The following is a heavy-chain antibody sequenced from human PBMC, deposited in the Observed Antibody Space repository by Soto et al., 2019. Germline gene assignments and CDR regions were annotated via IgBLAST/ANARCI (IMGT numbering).Heavy chain of an antibody. V-gene: IGHV3-33*01. CDR3: TRDAQQLANYGMDV. D-gene: IGHD6-13*01. J-gene: IGHJ6*02. CDR2: LWAGGNIR. CDR1: GFSFSSHG. Sequence: QVQLVESGGNVVQPGGSLRLSCAASGFSFSSHGMHWVRQAPGKGLEWVAHLWAGGNIRYYAYSVNGRFTISSDHSKNILYLQMSRLGAEDTAVYYCTRDAQQLANYGMDVWGQGTTVTVSS.